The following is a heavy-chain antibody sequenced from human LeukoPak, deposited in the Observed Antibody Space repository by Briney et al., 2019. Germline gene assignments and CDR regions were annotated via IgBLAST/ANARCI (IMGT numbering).Heavy chain of an antibody. J-gene: IGHJ4*02. Sequence: GGSLRLSCAASGFTFSSYGMHWVRQAPGKGLEWVAVIWYDGSNKYYADSVKGRFTISRDNSKNTLYLQMNSLRAEDTAVYYWAKDIRGYSYGPFDYWGQGTLVTVSS. CDR2: IWYDGSNK. D-gene: IGHD5-18*01. CDR3: AKDIRGYSYGPFDY. V-gene: IGHV3-33*06. CDR1: GFTFSSYG.